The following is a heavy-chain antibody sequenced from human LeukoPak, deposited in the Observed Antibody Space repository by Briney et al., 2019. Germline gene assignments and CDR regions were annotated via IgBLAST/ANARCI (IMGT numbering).Heavy chain of an antibody. CDR1: VYTFTGYY. D-gene: IGHD3-3*01. V-gene: IGHV1-2*02. CDR2: INPNSGGT. Sequence: ASVKVSFTASVYTFTGYYMHWVRQAPGQGLEWMGWINPNSGGTNYAQKFQGRVTMTRDTSISTAYMELSRLRSDDTAVYYCARDTIYDFWSGYHDYWGQGTLVTVSS. CDR3: ARDTIYDFWSGYHDY. J-gene: IGHJ4*02.